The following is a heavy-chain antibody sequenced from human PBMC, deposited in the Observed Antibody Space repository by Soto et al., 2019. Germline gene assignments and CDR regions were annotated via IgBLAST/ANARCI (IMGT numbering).Heavy chain of an antibody. V-gene: IGHV3-30*18. Sequence: GGSLRLSCAASGFTFSSYGMHWVRQAPGKGLEWVAVISYDGSNKYYADSVKGRFTISRDNSKNTLYLQMNSLRAEDTAVYYCAKDLRRGGSYPRYYYGMDVWGQGTTVTAP. CDR3: AKDLRRGGSYPRYYYGMDV. D-gene: IGHD1-26*01. CDR2: ISYDGSNK. CDR1: GFTFSSYG. J-gene: IGHJ6*02.